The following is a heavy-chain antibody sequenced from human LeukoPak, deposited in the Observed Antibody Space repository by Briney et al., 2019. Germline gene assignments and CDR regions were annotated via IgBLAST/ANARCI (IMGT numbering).Heavy chain of an antibody. D-gene: IGHD1-26*01. Sequence: SETLSLTCTVSGASISNYYWSWIRQPAGKGLEWNGYIYYSGSTNYNPSLKSRVTTSVDTSKNQFSLKLSSVTAADTAVYYCARVGGTNYYYYGMDVWGQGTTVTVSS. CDR2: IYYSGST. CDR3: ARVGGTNYYYYGMDV. J-gene: IGHJ6*02. CDR1: GASISNYY. V-gene: IGHV4-59*01.